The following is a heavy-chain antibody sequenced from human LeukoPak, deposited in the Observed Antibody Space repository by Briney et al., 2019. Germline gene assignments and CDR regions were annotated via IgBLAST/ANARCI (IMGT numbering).Heavy chain of an antibody. Sequence: GGSLRLSCAASGLTFSSYWMHWVRQAPGKGLEWVSGISWNSGTIGYADSVKGRFTISRDNAKNSLYLQMNSLRAEDTALYYCVKGAAYHLGDAFDIWGQGTMVTVSS. CDR1: GLTFSSYW. V-gene: IGHV3-9*01. CDR3: VKGAAYHLGDAFDI. D-gene: IGHD2-15*01. J-gene: IGHJ3*02. CDR2: ISWNSGTI.